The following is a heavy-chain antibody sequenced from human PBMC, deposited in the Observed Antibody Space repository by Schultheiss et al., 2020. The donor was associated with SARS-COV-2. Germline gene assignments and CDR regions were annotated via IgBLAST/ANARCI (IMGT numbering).Heavy chain of an antibody. CDR2: IIPIFGTA. J-gene: IGHJ4*02. CDR3: ARGDPKDIDY. V-gene: IGHV1-69*13. Sequence: SVKVSCKASGYTFTGYYMHWVRQAPGQGLEWMGGIIPIFGTANYAQKFQGRVTITADESTSTAYMELSSLRSEDTAVCYCARGDPKDIDYWGQGTLVTVSS. D-gene: IGHD2-15*01. CDR1: GYTFTGYY.